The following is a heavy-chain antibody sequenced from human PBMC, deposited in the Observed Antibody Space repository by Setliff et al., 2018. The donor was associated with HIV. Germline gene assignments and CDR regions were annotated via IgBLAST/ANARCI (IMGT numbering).Heavy chain of an antibody. CDR3: ARAVIRREDRGMWTKLWSAPNHMDV. J-gene: IGHJ6*03. CDR1: GGSISPYY. Sequence: SETLSLTCSVSGGSISPYYWSWIRQPAGKGPEWIGRIYISGNTIYNPSLKSRVTMSVDTSKNQFSLNLRDVTAGDTALYYCARAVIRREDRGMWTKLWSAPNHMDVWGKGITVTVSS. D-gene: IGHD3-10*01. CDR2: IYISGNT. V-gene: IGHV4-4*07.